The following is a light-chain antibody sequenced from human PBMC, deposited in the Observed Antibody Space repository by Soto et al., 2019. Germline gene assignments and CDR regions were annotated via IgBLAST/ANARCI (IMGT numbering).Light chain of an antibody. CDR3: QKYNSYSGK. CDR2: DAS. J-gene: IGKJ1*01. V-gene: IGKV1-5*01. CDR1: QSISSW. Sequence: DIQMTQSPSTLSASVGERVTMTCRASQSISSWLAWYQQKPGKAPKLLIYDASSLESGVPSRFSGSGSGTEFTLTISSLQPDDFATYYCQKYNSYSGKCGQGNKGAIK.